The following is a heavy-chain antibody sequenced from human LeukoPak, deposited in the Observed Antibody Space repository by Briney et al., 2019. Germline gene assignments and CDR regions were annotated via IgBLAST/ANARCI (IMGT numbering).Heavy chain of an antibody. CDR2: ISGSGGST. V-gene: IGHV3-23*01. CDR1: GFTFSSYA. Sequence: HPGGSLRLSCAASGFTFSSYAMSWVRQAPGKGLEWVSAISGSGGSTYYADSVKGRFTISRDNSKNTLYLQMNSLRAEDTAVYYCAKVQNQGQWLANDAFDIWGQGTMVTVSS. J-gene: IGHJ3*02. CDR3: AKVQNQGQWLANDAFDI. D-gene: IGHD6-19*01.